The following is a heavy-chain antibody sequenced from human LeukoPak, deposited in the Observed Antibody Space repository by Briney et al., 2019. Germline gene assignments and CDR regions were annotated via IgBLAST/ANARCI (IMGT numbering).Heavy chain of an antibody. J-gene: IGHJ4*02. Sequence: GGSLRLSCAASGFTFSSYGMHWVRQAPGKGLEWVAVISYDGSNKYYADSVKGRFTISRDNSKNTLYLQMNSLKTEDTAVYYCTTDLASYGFHYWGQGTLVTVSS. CDR1: GFTFSSYG. CDR3: TTDLASYGFHY. V-gene: IGHV3-30*03. CDR2: ISYDGSNK. D-gene: IGHD5-18*01.